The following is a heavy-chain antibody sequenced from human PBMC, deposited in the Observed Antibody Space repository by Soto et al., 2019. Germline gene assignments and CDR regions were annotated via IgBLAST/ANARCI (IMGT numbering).Heavy chain of an antibody. J-gene: IGHJ4*02. CDR2: ISGHNGVT. D-gene: IGHD5-12*01. CDR3: ARDQGGYGIFDD. CDR1: GYTLTSSG. V-gene: IGHV1-18*04. Sequence: QVQLVQSGPEVKKPEASVKVSCKTSGYTLTSSGISWVRQAPGQGPEWMGWISGHNGVTNFARNFKDRVTLTIDSSTTTAYMEVRSLSFADTAIYYCARDQGGYGIFDDWGQGTLVTVSS.